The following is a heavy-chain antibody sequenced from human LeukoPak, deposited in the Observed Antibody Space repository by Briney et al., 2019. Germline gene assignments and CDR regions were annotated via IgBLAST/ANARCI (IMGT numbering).Heavy chain of an antibody. D-gene: IGHD5-24*01. V-gene: IGHV3-30*02. CDR3: ANLGPPGRDHYLES. CDR2: IRFDESDR. CDR1: GFTFSNYG. J-gene: IGHJ4*02. Sequence: GSLRLSCAASGFTFSNYGMHWVRQTPAKGLEWVAFIRFDESDRYYPDSVKGRFTISRDNAKNSLYLQMNSLRDEDTAVYYCANLGPPGRDHYLESWGQGTLVTVSS.